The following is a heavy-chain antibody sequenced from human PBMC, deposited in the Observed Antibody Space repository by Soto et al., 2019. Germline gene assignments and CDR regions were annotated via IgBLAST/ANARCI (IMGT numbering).Heavy chain of an antibody. CDR3: ARERYYYGSGDY. J-gene: IGHJ4*02. CDR2: IKEDGSEK. CDR1: GFSFSSYW. Sequence: EVQVVESGGGLVQPGGSLRLSCAASGFSFSSYWMSWVRQAPGKGLVGVANIKEDGSEKKYVDSVKGQFTISRDNAKNSLYLQMNSLSAEDTAVYYCARERYYYGSGDYWGQGTLVTVSS. D-gene: IGHD3-10*01. V-gene: IGHV3-7*01.